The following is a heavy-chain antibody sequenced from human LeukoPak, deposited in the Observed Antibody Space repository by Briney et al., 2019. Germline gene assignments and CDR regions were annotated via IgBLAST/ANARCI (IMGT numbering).Heavy chain of an antibody. D-gene: IGHD6-19*01. CDR3: AKTLPYSGGWRATFDF. CDR1: GDSISSHSYF. Sequence: SETLSLTCTVSGDSISSHSYFWGWIRQPPGKGLEWIGNIHFIGSTYYNPSLKSRVTISVDTSTNQFSLKLSSVTAADTAVYYCAKTLPYSGGWRATFDFWGQGTLVTVSS. CDR2: IHFIGST. V-gene: IGHV4-39*01. J-gene: IGHJ4*02.